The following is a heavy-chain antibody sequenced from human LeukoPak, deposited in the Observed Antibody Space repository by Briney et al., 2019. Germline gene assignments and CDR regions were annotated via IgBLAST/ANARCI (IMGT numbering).Heavy chain of an antibody. D-gene: IGHD3-9*01. V-gene: IGHV4-30-2*01. J-gene: IGHJ4*02. CDR1: GGSISSGGYS. CDR2: IYHSGST. CDR3: ARVVEYYDILTGYYPSLFDY. Sequence: SQTLSLTCAVSGGSISSGGYSWSWIRQPPGKGLEWIGYIYHSGSTYYNPSLKSRVTISVDTSKNQFSLKLSSVTAADTAVYYCARVVEYYDILTGYYPSLFDYWGQGTLVTVSS.